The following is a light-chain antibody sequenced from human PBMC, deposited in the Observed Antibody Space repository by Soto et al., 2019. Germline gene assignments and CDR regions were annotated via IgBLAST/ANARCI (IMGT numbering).Light chain of an antibody. V-gene: IGKV3-20*01. CDR2: GAS. J-gene: IGKJ2*01. Sequence: EIVLTQSPGTLSLSPGERATLSCRASQSVSSSYLAWYQQKPGQAPRLLIYGASSRATGIPDRFSGSGSGTDFTLTISRREAEDLAVYYCQQYGSSSPDTFGQGTKLEIK. CDR1: QSVSSSY. CDR3: QQYGSSSPDT.